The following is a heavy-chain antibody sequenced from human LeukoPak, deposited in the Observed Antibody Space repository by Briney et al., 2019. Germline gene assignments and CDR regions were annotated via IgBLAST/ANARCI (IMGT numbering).Heavy chain of an antibody. CDR1: GGSISSGGYY. J-gene: IGHJ4*02. V-gene: IGHV4-31*03. CDR2: MYYSGST. D-gene: IGHD2-15*01. CDR3: ARDSGGYLDY. Sequence: PSETLSLTCTVSGGSISSGGYYWSWIRQHPGKGLEWIGYMYYSGSTYYNPSLKSRVTISVDTSKNQFSLKLSSVTAADTAVYYCARDSGGYLDYWGQGTLVTVSS.